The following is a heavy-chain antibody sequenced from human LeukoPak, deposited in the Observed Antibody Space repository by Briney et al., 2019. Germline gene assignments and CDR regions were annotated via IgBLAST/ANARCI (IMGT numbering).Heavy chain of an antibody. D-gene: IGHD6-19*01. CDR3: AKGCVSVAYLNYFDS. CDR2: ISYDGDDK. CDR1: GFTFSSYG. Sequence: PGRSLRVSCAASGFTFSSYGMHWVRQAPGKGLEWVAVISYDGDDKYYADSVKGRFTISRDNSKNTLYLQMNSLRSEDTAVYYCAKGCVSVAYLNYFDSWGQGTLVTVSS. V-gene: IGHV3-30*18. J-gene: IGHJ4*02.